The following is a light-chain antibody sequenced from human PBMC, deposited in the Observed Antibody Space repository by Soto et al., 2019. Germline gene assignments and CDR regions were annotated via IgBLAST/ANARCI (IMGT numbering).Light chain of an antibody. CDR1: QTVSSSY. J-gene: IGKJ1*01. V-gene: IGKV3-20*01. CDR3: QQYGSTPET. Sequence: EIVLTQSPGALSLSPGESATLSCRASQTVSSSYLAWYQQKPGQAPRLLIYGASSRATGISDRFSGSGSGTDFTLTISRLEPEDFAMYYCQQYGSTPETFGQGTKVEIK. CDR2: GAS.